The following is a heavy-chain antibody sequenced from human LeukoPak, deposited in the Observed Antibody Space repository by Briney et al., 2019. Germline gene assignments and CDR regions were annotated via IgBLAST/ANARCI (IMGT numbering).Heavy chain of an antibody. J-gene: IGHJ4*02. Sequence: PGGSLRLSCAASGFTFDDYAMHWVRQAPGKGLEWVSGISWNSGSIGYADSVKGRFTISRDNAKNSLYLQMNSLRAEDTALYYCARDGNFGNYYDSSGYYFDYWGQGTLVTVSS. CDR3: ARDGNFGNYYDSSGYYFDY. V-gene: IGHV3-9*01. CDR2: ISWNSGSI. D-gene: IGHD3-22*01. CDR1: GFTFDDYA.